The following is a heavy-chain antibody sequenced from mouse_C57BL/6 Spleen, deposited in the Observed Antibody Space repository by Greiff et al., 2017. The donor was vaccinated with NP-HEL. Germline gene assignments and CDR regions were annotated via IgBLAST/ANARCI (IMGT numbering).Heavy chain of an antibody. CDR3: ARATGGNYGANYFDY. CDR2: INPSTGGT. Sequence: VQLQQSGPELVKPGASVKISCKASGYSFTGYYMNWVKQSPEKSLEWIGEINPSTGGTTYNQKFKAKATLTVDKSSSTAYMQLKSLTSEDSAVYYCARATGGNYGANYFDYWGQGTTLTVSS. J-gene: IGHJ2*01. D-gene: IGHD2-1*01. V-gene: IGHV1-42*01. CDR1: GYSFTGYY.